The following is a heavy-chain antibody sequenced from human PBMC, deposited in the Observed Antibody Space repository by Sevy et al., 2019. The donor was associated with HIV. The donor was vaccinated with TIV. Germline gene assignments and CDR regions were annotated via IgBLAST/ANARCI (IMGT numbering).Heavy chain of an antibody. Sequence: GGSLRLSCTASGFTFSSYEMNWVRQAPGKGLEWVSYISNSGSNIYYSDSVKGRFTISRDNAKNSLYLQMNSLRAEDTAVYYCARDLPPSATTVAHFDYWVRGTLVTVSS. D-gene: IGHD4-17*01. CDR3: ARDLPPSATTVAHFDY. V-gene: IGHV3-48*03. CDR2: ISNSGSNI. J-gene: IGHJ4*02. CDR1: GFTFSSYE.